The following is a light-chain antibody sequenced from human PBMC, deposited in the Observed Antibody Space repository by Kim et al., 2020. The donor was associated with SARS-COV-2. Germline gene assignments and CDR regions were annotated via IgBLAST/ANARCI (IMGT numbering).Light chain of an antibody. Sequence: DIQLTQSPSFLSASVGDRVTVTCRASQDISRFLAWYQQKPGKAPKLLIYAESTLQSGVPSRFSGSGSGTEFTLTISNLQPEDFATYYGLQVRPYPHTFGQGTKLEI. CDR1: QDISRF. J-gene: IGKJ2*01. CDR3: LQVRPYPHT. CDR2: AES. V-gene: IGKV1-9*01.